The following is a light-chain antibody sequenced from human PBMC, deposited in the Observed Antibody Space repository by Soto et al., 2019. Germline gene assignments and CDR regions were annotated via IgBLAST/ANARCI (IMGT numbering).Light chain of an antibody. V-gene: IGKV3-20*01. CDR2: GAP. J-gene: IGKJ1*01. CDR3: QQYGSSPRT. Sequence: EIVLTQSPGALSLSPGERATLSCGASQSVSSSYLAWYQQKPGQAPRLLIYGAPTRATGIPDRFSGSGSGTEFTLTISRLEPEDFAVYYCQQYGSSPRTFGQGTKVEIK. CDR1: QSVSSSY.